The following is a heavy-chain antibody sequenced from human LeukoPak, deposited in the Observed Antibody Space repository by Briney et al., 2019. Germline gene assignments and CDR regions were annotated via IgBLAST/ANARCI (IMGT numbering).Heavy chain of an antibody. CDR1: GYTFTSYY. V-gene: IGHV1-46*01. D-gene: IGHD6-19*01. J-gene: IGHJ4*02. CDR2: INPSGGST. Sequence: GASVKVSCKASGYTFTSYYMHWVRQAPGQGLEWMGIINPSGGSTSYAQKFQGRGTMTRDTSTSTVYLELSSMRAEDTAEYYCARAVAGYFDHWGQGTLVTVSS. CDR3: ARAVAGYFDH.